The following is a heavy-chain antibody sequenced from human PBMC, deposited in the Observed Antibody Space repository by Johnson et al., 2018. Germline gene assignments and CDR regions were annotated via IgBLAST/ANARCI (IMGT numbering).Heavy chain of an antibody. D-gene: IGHD1-14*01. J-gene: IGHJ3*02. V-gene: IGHV3-66*02. CDR1: GFTFSSYS. Sequence: VQLVESGGGLVKPGGSLRLSCAASGFTFSSYSMNWVRQAPGKGLAWVSVIHSGGSIYYADSVKGRFTISRDNSKNTLCLQMNSLRPEETAVYYCAREPPGLDAFDIWGQGTMVTVS. CDR3: AREPPGLDAFDI. CDR2: IHSGGSI.